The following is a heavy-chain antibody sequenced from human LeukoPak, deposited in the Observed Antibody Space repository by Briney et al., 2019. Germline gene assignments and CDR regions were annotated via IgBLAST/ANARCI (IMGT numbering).Heavy chain of an antibody. D-gene: IGHD2-8*01. CDR1: GFTVSSNY. J-gene: IGHJ4*02. CDR3: ARDWVQYDLPRYSDC. CDR2: LYSGGAT. Sequence: GGCLRLSCAASGFTVSSNYMSWVRQAPGKGLGWVSGLYSGGATYYADSVKGRFDISRDNSKNTLYLQMNSLRVEDTAVYYCARDWVQYDLPRYSDCWGQGALVTVSS. V-gene: IGHV3-66*01.